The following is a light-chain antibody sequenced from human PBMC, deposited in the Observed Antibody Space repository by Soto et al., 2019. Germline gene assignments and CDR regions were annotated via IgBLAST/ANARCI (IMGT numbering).Light chain of an antibody. J-gene: IGLJ2*01. CDR1: SSDVGGYNY. CDR3: CSYAGSDTGV. CDR2: DVS. Sequence: QSALTQPRSVSGSPGQSVTISCTGTSSDVGGYNYVSWYQQHPGKAPKLMIYDVSKRPSGVPDRFSGSKSGNTASLTISGLQAEDEDDYYCCSYAGSDTGVFGGGTKLTV. V-gene: IGLV2-11*01.